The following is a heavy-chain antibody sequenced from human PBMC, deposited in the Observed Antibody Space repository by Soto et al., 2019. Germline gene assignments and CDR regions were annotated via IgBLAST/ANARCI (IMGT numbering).Heavy chain of an antibody. CDR3: ARGIPGYYGKDV. CDR1: GFTFSNYW. V-gene: IGHV3-74*01. Sequence: EVQLVESGGGLVQPGGSLRLSCAASGFTFSNYWIHWVRQAPGKGLVWVSRIKGDGSRIDYADSVKGRFTISRDNAKNTVYVQMNSLGDEDAAVYYCARGIPGYYGKDVWGQGTTVTVS. D-gene: IGHD2-2*02. J-gene: IGHJ6*01. CDR2: IKGDGSRI.